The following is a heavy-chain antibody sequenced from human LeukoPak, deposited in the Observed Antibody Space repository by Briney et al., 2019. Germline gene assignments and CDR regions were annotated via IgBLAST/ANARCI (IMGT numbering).Heavy chain of an antibody. Sequence: GGSLRLSCEASGFTFSGSAMHWVRKASGKGLEWVGRIRSKANSYATAYAASVKGRFTISRDDSKNTAYLQMNSLKTEDTAVYYCTSGYSYGPLYYYYYYMDVWGKGTTVTISS. V-gene: IGHV3-73*01. D-gene: IGHD5-18*01. CDR3: TSGYSYGPLYYYYYYMDV. CDR1: GFTFSGSA. CDR2: IRSKANSYAT. J-gene: IGHJ6*03.